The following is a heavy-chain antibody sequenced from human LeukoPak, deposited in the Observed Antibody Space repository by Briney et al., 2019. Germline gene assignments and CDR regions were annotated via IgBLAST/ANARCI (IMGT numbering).Heavy chain of an antibody. CDR1: GFIFSIYS. Sequence: SGGSLRLSCAASGFIFSIYSMNWVRQAPGKGLEWVSPISSSSIYIYYADSVKGRFTISRDNAKNSLYLQMNSLRAEDTAVYYCAKRRGDCSNGQGCGDSWGQGTLVTVSS. CDR2: ISSSSIYI. D-gene: IGHD2-8*01. CDR3: AKRRGDCSNGQGCGDS. J-gene: IGHJ4*02. V-gene: IGHV3-21*01.